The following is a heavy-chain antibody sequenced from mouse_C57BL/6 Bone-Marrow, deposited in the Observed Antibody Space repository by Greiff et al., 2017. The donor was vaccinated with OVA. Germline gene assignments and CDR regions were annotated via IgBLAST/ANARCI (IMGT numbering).Heavy chain of an antibody. Sequence: VQLQQSGAELVRPGASVKLSCTASGFNIKDDYMHWVKQRPEQGLEWIGWIAPENGDTEYASKFQGKATITADTSSNTAYLQLSSLTSEDTAVYYCAREGVYYDYDGFAYWGQGTLVTVSA. J-gene: IGHJ3*01. CDR2: IAPENGDT. V-gene: IGHV14-4*01. CDR1: GFNIKDDY. CDR3: AREGVYYDYDGFAY. D-gene: IGHD2-4*01.